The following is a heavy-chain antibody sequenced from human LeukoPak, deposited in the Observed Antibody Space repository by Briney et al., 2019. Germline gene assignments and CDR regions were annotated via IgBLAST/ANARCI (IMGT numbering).Heavy chain of an antibody. V-gene: IGHV4-4*07. J-gene: IGHJ4*02. CDR3: ARDRYYYDSSARYFDY. CDR1: GGSISSYY. D-gene: IGHD3-22*01. CDR2: IRTSGST. Sequence: SETLSLTCTVSGGSISSYYWSWIRQPAGKGLEWIGRIRTSGSTNYSPSLKSRVTMSVDTSKNQFSLKLSSVTAADTAVYYCARDRYYYDSSARYFDYWGQGTLVTVSS.